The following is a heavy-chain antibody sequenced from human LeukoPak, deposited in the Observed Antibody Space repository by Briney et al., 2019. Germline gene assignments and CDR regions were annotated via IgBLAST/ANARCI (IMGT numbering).Heavy chain of an antibody. Sequence: GGSLRLSCAASGFTFSSYAMHWVRQAPGKGLDYVSAISSNGGSTYYANSVKGRFTISRDNSKNTLYLQMGSLRAEDMAVYYCARVHSSGWNWYFDLWGRGTLVTVSS. D-gene: IGHD6-19*01. J-gene: IGHJ2*01. CDR1: GFTFSSYA. CDR2: ISSNGGST. V-gene: IGHV3-64*01. CDR3: ARVHSSGWNWYFDL.